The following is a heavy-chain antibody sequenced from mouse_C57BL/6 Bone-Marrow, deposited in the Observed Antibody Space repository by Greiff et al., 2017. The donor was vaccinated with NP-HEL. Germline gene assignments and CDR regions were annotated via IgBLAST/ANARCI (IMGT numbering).Heavy chain of an antibody. Sequence: QVHVKQPGAELVKPGASVKLSCKASGYTFTSYWMHWVKQRPGQGLEWIGMIHPNSGSTNYNEKFKSKATLTVDKSSSPAYLQLSSLTSADSAVYYCARGSYYFDYWGQGTTLTVSS. J-gene: IGHJ2*01. V-gene: IGHV1-64*01. CDR1: GYTFTSYW. CDR2: IHPNSGST. CDR3: ARGSYYFDY.